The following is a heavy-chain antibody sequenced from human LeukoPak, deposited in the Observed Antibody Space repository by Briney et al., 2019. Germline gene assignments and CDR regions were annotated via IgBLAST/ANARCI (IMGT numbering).Heavy chain of an antibody. CDR1: GFTFSDYY. J-gene: IGHJ4*02. CDR2: ISSSSSYT. D-gene: IGHD4-17*01. Sequence: GGSLRFSCAASGFTFSDYYMSWIRQAPGKGLEWVSYISSSSSYTNYADSVKGRFTISRDNAKNSLYLQMNSLRAEGTAVYYCARTGGDYSTWAFDYWGQGTLVTVSS. CDR3: ARTGGDYSTWAFDY. V-gene: IGHV3-11*06.